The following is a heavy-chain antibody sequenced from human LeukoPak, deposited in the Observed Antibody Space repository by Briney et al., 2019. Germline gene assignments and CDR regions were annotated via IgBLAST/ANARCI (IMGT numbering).Heavy chain of an antibody. CDR1: GYTLTELS. CDR2: FDPEDGET. J-gene: IGHJ4*02. D-gene: IGHD3-3*01. V-gene: IGHV1-24*01. CDR3: ATRSGYYSDY. Sequence: EASVKVSCRVSGYTLTELSMHWVRQAPGKGLEWMGGFDPEDGETIYAQKFQGRVTMTEDTSTDTAYMELSSLRSEDTAVYYCATRSGYYSDYWGQGTLVTVSS.